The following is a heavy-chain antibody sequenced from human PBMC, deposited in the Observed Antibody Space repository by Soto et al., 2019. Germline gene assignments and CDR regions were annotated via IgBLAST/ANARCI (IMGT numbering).Heavy chain of an antibody. CDR3: ARTPASGGDGIDYYYGMDV. CDR1: GGSVSSRSYY. D-gene: IGHD1-1*01. Sequence: PSETLSLTCTVSGGSVSSRSYYWSWIRQPPGKGLEWIGYIYYSGSTNYNPSLKSRVTISVDTSKNQFSLKLSSVTAADTAVYYCARTPASGGDGIDYYYGMDVWGQGTTVTVSS. V-gene: IGHV4-61*01. CDR2: IYYSGST. J-gene: IGHJ6*02.